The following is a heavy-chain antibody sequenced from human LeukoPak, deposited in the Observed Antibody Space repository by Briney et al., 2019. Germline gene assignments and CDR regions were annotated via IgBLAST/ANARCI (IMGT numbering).Heavy chain of an antibody. CDR1: GFTFSDYY. V-gene: IGHV3-23*01. D-gene: IGHD3-22*01. CDR3: AKGLYSSSYPYYFDY. CDR2: ISGSGGNT. J-gene: IGHJ4*02. Sequence: GGSLRLPCAASGFTFSDYYMSWVRQAPGEGLEWVSAISGSGGNTYYTDSVKGRFTISRDNSKNTLYLQMNSLRPEDTAVYYCAKGLYSSSYPYYFDYWGQGTLVTVSS.